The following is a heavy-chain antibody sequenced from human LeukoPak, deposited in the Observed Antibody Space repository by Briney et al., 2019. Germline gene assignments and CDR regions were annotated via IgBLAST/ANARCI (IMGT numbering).Heavy chain of an antibody. CDR2: INHSGST. CDR3: ARAQIAVAGRGAFDI. V-gene: IGHV4-34*01. CDR1: GGSFSGYY. Sequence: SESLSLTCAVYGGSFSGYYWSWIRQPPGKGLEWIGEINHSGSTNYNPSLKSRVTISVDTSKNQFSLKLSSVTAADTAVYYCARAQIAVAGRGAFDIWGQGTMVTVSS. D-gene: IGHD6-19*01. J-gene: IGHJ3*02.